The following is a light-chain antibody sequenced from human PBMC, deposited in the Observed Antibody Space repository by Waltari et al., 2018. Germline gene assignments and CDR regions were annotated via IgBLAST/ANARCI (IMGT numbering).Light chain of an antibody. CDR2: KAS. V-gene: IGKV1-5*03. CDR3: QQYDSYPT. J-gene: IGKJ2*01. CDR1: QSIRSW. Sequence: DIQMTQSPSTLSAYVGDRVTITCRASQSIRSWLAWYQQKTGKAPKLLIYKASTLASGVPSRFSGSGSGTEFTLTISSLQPDDFATYYCQQYDSYPTFGQGTKLEIE.